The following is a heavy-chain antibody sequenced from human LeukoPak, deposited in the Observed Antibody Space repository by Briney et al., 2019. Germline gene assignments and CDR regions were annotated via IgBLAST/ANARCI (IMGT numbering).Heavy chain of an antibody. D-gene: IGHD3-3*01. CDR2: ISSSSSYI. V-gene: IGHV3-21*01. CDR3: ARMEASCDAFDI. CDR1: GFTFSSYG. J-gene: IGHJ3*02. Sequence: PGGSLRLSCAASGFTFSSYGMHWVRQAPGKGLEWVSSISSSSSYIYYADSVKGRFTISRDNAKNSLYLQMNSLRAEDTAVYYCARMEASCDAFDIWGQGTMVTVSS.